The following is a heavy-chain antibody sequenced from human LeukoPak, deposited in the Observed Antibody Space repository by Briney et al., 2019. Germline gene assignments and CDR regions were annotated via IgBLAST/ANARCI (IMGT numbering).Heavy chain of an antibody. D-gene: IGHD6-13*01. J-gene: IGHJ4*01. Sequence: PGGSLILSCAVSGFTFSSYWMNWVRQAPGKGLEWVASIKQDGGEKSYVDSVKGRFTISRDNAKNSLYLQMSSLRAKDTAVYYCARDGTAAGLYFDLWGQGTLVTVSS. CDR3: ARDGTAAGLYFDL. V-gene: IGHV3-7*01. CDR1: GFTFSSYW. CDR2: IKQDGGEK.